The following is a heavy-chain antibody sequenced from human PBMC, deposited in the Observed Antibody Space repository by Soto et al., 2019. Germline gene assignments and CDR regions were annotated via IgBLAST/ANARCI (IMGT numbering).Heavy chain of an antibody. CDR3: ARRHSSSSDYYFDY. D-gene: IGHD6-6*01. Sequence: SETLSLTCTVSGGSISSSSYYWDWIRQPPGKGLEWIGSIYYSGSTYYNPSLKSRVTISVDTSKNQFSLKLSSVTAADTAVYYCARRHSSSSDYYFDYWGQGTLVTVSS. V-gene: IGHV4-39*01. CDR1: GGSISSSSYY. J-gene: IGHJ4*02. CDR2: IYYSGST.